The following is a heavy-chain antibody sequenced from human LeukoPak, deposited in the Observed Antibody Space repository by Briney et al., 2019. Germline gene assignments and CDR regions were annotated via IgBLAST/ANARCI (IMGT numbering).Heavy chain of an antibody. D-gene: IGHD3-22*01. CDR1: GFTFSSYA. CDR2: ISYDGSNK. V-gene: IGHV3-30-3*01. J-gene: IGHJ4*02. CDR3: ARGPQITMIVVVMLDY. Sequence: PGGSLRLSCAASGFTFSSYAMHWVRQAPGKGLEWVAVISYDGSNKYYADSVKGRFTISRDNSKNTLYLQMNSLRAEDTAVYYCARGPQITMIVVVMLDYWGQGTLVTVSS.